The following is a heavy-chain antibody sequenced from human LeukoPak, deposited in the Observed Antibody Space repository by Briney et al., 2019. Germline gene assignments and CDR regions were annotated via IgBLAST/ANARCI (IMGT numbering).Heavy chain of an antibody. CDR2: ISYDGSNK. CDR1: GFTFSSYG. CDR3: ARTSPTVAAHFDY. Sequence: GGSLRLSCAASGFTFSSYGMHWVRQAPGKGLEWVAVISYDGSNKYYADSVKGRFTISRDNSKNTLYLQMNSLRAEDTAVYYCARTSPTVAAHFDYWGQGTLVTVSS. D-gene: IGHD6-19*01. V-gene: IGHV3-30*19. J-gene: IGHJ4*02.